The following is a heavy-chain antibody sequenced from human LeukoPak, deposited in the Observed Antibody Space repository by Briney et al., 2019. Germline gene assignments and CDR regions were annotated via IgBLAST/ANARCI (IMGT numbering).Heavy chain of an antibody. CDR1: GGSISSSSYY. D-gene: IGHD4-17*01. J-gene: IGHJ6*03. V-gene: IGHV4-39*01. CDR2: IYYSGST. Sequence: PSQTLSLTSTVSGGSISSSSYYWGWIRQPPGKGLEWIGGIYYSGSTYYNPSLKSRVTISVDTSKNQFSLKLSSVTAADTAVYYCARIRRATVSRYYYYMDVWGKGTTVTVSS. CDR3: ARIRRATVSRYYYYMDV.